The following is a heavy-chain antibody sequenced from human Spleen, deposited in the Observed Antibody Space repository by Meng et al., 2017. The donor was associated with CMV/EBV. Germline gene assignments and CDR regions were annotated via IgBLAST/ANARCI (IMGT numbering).Heavy chain of an antibody. Sequence: GESLKISCAASGFTFRNYGMNWVRQAPGKGLEWVSYISSSGNTIYYADSVKGRFTISRDNAKNSLYLQMNSLRVEDTAVYYCARDSGGSSWYPDYYYYGMDVWGQGTTVTVSS. V-gene: IGHV3-48*03. CDR1: GFTFRNYG. J-gene: IGHJ6*02. D-gene: IGHD6-13*01. CDR2: ISSSGNTI. CDR3: ARDSGGSSWYPDYYYYGMDV.